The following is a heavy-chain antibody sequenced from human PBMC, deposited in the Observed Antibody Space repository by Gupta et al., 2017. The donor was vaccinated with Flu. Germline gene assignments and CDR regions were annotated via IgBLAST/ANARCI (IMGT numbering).Heavy chain of an antibody. CDR2: IDHSGGT. J-gene: IGHJ5*02. CDR3: TRLGGFTVGYNWFDP. D-gene: IGHD4-11*01. CDR1: NASLSGSY. Sequence: QVQLQQWGAGLLKPSETLSLTCAVYNASLSGSYWSWIRQPPGKGPEWIGEIDHSGGTNYNPSFKSRVTMSVDTSKNQFSLNLYSVTAADTAIYYCTRLGGFTVGYNWFDPWGQGTLVTVSS. V-gene: IGHV4-34*01.